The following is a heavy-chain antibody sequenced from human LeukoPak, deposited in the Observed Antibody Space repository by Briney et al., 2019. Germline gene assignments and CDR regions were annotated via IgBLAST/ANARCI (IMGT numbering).Heavy chain of an antibody. J-gene: IGHJ6*03. Sequence: GGSLRLSCAASGFTFSSYGMSWVRQAPGKGLEWVSAISGSGGSTYYADSVKGRFTISRDNSKNTLYLQMNSLRAEDTAVYYCACRADNTMVATYYYYMDVWGKGTTVTISS. V-gene: IGHV3-23*01. CDR1: GFTFSSYG. D-gene: IGHD5-12*01. CDR3: ACRADNTMVATYYYYMDV. CDR2: ISGSGGST.